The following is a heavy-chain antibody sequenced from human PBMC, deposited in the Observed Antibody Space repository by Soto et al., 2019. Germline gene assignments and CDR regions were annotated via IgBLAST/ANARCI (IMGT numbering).Heavy chain of an antibody. CDR3: ATCFITMVRGWKGDYYYMDV. CDR1: GYTFTSYG. J-gene: IGHJ6*03. CDR2: ISAYNGNT. D-gene: IGHD3-10*01. V-gene: IGHV1-18*01. Sequence: ASVKVSCKASGYTFTSYGISWVRQAPGQGLEWMGWISAYNGNTNYAQKLQGRVTMTTDTSTSTANMEMRSLRSDDTAVYYYATCFITMVRGWKGDYYYMDVWGKGTTVTVSS.